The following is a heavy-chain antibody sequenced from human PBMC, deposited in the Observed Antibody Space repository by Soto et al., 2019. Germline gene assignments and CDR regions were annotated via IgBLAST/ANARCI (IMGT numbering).Heavy chain of an antibody. CDR1: GCSFSNFG. D-gene: IGHD5-12*01. CDR2: IVPVFGRP. V-gene: IGHV1-69*13. Sequence: AXVKVSCKASGCSFSNFGISWVRQAPGQGLEWIGGIVPVFGRPNYAQRFRGRLTITADESTSTGYMELISLRSDDTAVYYCAREGSGYNFWGQGTQVTVSS. CDR3: AREGSGYNF. J-gene: IGHJ4*02.